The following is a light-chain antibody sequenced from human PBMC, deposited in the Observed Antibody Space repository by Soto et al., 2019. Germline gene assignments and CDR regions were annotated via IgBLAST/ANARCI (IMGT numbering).Light chain of an antibody. V-gene: IGKV1-17*01. CDR1: QGLRND. J-gene: IGKJ2*01. CDR2: TAS. CDR3: LQHNSYPYT. Sequence: DIQMTQSPSSLSASVGDRVTITCRASQGLRNDLGWYQQKPEKDPKRLIYTASSLQSEVPSRFCGSGSETEYTLTISSPQPEDFATHYCLQHNSYPYTLGQGTKLEIK.